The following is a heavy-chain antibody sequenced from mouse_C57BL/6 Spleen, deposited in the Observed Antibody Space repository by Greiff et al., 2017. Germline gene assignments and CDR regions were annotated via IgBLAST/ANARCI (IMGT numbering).Heavy chain of an antibody. J-gene: IGHJ4*01. D-gene: IGHD2-2*01. CDR1: GYTFTSYT. V-gene: IGHV1-4*01. Sequence: QVQLQQSGAELARPGASVKMSCKASGYTFTSYTMHWVKQRPGQGLEWIGYINPSSGYTKYNQKFKDKATLTADKSSSTAYMQLSSLTSEDSAVYYCARDGYDDGYAMDDWGQGTSVTVAS. CDR2: INPSSGYT. CDR3: ARDGYDDGYAMDD.